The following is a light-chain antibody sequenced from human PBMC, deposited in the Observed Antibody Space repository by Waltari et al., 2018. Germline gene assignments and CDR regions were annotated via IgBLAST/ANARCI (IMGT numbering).Light chain of an antibody. Sequence: EIVMTQSPPTLSVSPGERATISCRASQSVSNSLAWYQHSPGRAPRLLIHSASTRAPGIPARFSGSGSETEFTLTISNLQSEDFALYYCQQYNNWPPITFGQGTRLEIK. J-gene: IGKJ5*01. CDR3: QQYNNWPPIT. V-gene: IGKV3D-15*01. CDR2: SAS. CDR1: QSVSNS.